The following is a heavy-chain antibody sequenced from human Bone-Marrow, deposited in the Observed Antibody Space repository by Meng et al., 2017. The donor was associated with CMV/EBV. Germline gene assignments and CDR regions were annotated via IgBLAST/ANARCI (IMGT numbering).Heavy chain of an antibody. V-gene: IGHV3-74*01. CDR1: GFTFSGYW. Sequence: GGSLRLSCAASGFTFSGYWMHWVRQAAGKGLVWVSRMYSDATNAAYVDSVKGRFTISRDKVRGTLYLQMNKLRAEDTAVYYCARGLWFFDDWGQGTLVTFSS. J-gene: IGHJ4*02. CDR2: MYSDATNA. D-gene: IGHD3-10*01. CDR3: ARGLWFFDD.